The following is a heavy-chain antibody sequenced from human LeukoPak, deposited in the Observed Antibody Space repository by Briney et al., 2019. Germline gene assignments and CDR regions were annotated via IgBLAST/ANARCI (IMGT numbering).Heavy chain of an antibody. D-gene: IGHD3-22*01. CDR2: ISYDGSNK. CDR1: GFTFSSYG. Sequence: GGSLRLSCAASGFTFSSYGMHWVRQAPGKGLEWVAVISYDGSNKYYADSVKGRFTISRDNSKNTLYLQMNSLRAEDTAVYYCARDIHYYDGADYWGQGTLVTVSS. J-gene: IGHJ4*02. CDR3: ARDIHYYDGADY. V-gene: IGHV3-30*03.